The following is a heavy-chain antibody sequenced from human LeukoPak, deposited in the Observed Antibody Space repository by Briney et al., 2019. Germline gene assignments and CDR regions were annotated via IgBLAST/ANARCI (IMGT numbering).Heavy chain of an antibody. CDR1: GFTFDDYA. V-gene: IGHV3-9*01. CDR3: AINGGGDSGYGNFDY. D-gene: IGHD5-12*01. CDR2: INWNSDSI. Sequence: GGSLRLSCAVSGFTFDDYAMHWVRQVPGKGLEWVSGINWNSDSIGYADSVKGRFTTSRDNAKNSLYLQMNSLRAEDTAFYYCAINGGGDSGYGNFDYWGQGTPVTASS. J-gene: IGHJ4*02.